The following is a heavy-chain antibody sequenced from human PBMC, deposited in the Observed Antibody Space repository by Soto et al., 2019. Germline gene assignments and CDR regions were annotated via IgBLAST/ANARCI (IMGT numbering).Heavy chain of an antibody. J-gene: IGHJ5*02. Sequence: GGSLRLSCAASGFTFSSYWMSWVRQAPGKGLEWVANIKQDGSEKYYVDSVKGRFTISRDNAKNSLYLQTNSLRAEDTAVYYCARGPRTFAYCSSTSCYLNWFDPWGQGTLVTVSS. D-gene: IGHD2-2*01. CDR1: GFTFSSYW. CDR2: IKQDGSEK. V-gene: IGHV3-7*01. CDR3: ARGPRTFAYCSSTSCYLNWFDP.